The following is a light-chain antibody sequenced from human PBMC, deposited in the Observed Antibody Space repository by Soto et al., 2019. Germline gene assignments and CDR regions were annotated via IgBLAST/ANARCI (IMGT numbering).Light chain of an antibody. J-gene: IGKJ4*01. CDR2: GAS. Sequence: EIVMTQSPATLSVSPGERATLSCRASQSVVSNLAWYQQKPGQTPRVLIYGASTRAIGIPARFSGSGSGTDFTLTISSLEPEDFGVYYCQQRSNWPPVTFGGVTKVDIK. CDR3: QQRSNWPPVT. V-gene: IGKV3-11*01. CDR1: QSVVSN.